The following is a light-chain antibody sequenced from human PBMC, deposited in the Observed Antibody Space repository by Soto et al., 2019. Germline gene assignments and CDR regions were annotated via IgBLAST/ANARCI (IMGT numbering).Light chain of an antibody. CDR2: EVT. Sequence: QSALTQPASVSGSPGQSITVSCTGTSDDIGRYNHVSWYQQHPGKAPKLMISEVTNRPSGVSNRFSGSKSGNTASLTISRLQAEDEADCYCASYRTINTYVFGTGTKVTVL. CDR3: ASYRTINTYV. J-gene: IGLJ1*01. V-gene: IGLV2-14*01. CDR1: SDDIGRYNH.